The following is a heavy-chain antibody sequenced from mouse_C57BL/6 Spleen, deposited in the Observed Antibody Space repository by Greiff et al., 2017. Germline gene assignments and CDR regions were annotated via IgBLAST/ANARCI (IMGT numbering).Heavy chain of an antibody. Sequence: QVQLQQPGAELVKPGASVKMSCKASGYTFTSYWITWVKQRPGQGLEWIGDIYPGSGSTNYNEKFKSKATLTGDTSSSTAYMQLSSLASEDSAVYYCAREGPYAMGYWGQGTSVTVSS. CDR2: IYPGSGST. CDR3: AREGPYAMGY. V-gene: IGHV1-55*01. J-gene: IGHJ4*01. D-gene: IGHD3-3*01. CDR1: GYTFTSYW.